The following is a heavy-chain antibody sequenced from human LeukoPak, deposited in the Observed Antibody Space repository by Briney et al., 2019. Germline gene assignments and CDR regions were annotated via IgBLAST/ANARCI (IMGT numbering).Heavy chain of an antibody. CDR3: ARGLDFQGEANFDY. D-gene: IGHD3-16*01. CDR2: MNPNSGNT. CDR1: GYTFTSYD. Sequence: ASVKVSCMASGYTFTSYDINWVRQATGQGLEWMGWMNPNSGNTGYAQKFQGRVTMTRNTSISTAYMELSSLRSEDTAVYYCARGLDFQGEANFDYWGQGTLVTVSS. J-gene: IGHJ4*02. V-gene: IGHV1-8*01.